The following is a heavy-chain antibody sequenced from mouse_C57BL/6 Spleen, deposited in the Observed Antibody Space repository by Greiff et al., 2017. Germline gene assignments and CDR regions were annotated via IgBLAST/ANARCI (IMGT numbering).Heavy chain of an antibody. CDR2: INPNNGGT. Sequence: VQLQQSGPELVKPGASVKIPCKASGYTFTDYNMDWVKQSHGKSLEWIGDINPNNGGTIYNQKFKGKATLTVDKSSSTAYMELRSRTSEDTAVYYGSRRGLRPTLYFDVWGTGTTVTVSS. CDR1: GYTFTDYN. D-gene: IGHD1-1*01. J-gene: IGHJ1*03. CDR3: SRRGLRPTLYFDV. V-gene: IGHV1-18*01.